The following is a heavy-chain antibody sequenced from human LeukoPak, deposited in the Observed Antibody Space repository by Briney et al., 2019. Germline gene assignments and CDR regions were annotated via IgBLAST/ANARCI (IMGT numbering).Heavy chain of an antibody. D-gene: IGHD6-19*01. J-gene: IGHJ4*02. CDR2: ISYDGSNK. Sequence: SGGSLRPSCAASGFTFSSYGMHWVRQAPGKGLEWVAVISYDGSNKYYADSVKGRFTISRDNSKNTLYLQMNSLRAEDTAVYYCAKFSSFDYWGQGTLVTVSS. CDR3: AKFSSFDY. CDR1: GFTFSSYG. V-gene: IGHV3-30*18.